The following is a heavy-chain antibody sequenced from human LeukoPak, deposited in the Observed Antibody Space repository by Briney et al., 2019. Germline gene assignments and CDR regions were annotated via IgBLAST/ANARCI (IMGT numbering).Heavy chain of an antibody. CDR3: AKDISYGDYVISFNY. CDR2: ISWNSGSI. D-gene: IGHD4-17*01. J-gene: IGHJ4*02. Sequence: GGSLRLYCAASGFTLDDYAMHWVRQAPGKGLEWVSGISWNSGSIGYADSVKGRFTISRDNAKNSLYLQMNSLRAEDTALYYCAKDISYGDYVISFNYWGQGTLVTVSS. V-gene: IGHV3-9*01. CDR1: GFTLDDYA.